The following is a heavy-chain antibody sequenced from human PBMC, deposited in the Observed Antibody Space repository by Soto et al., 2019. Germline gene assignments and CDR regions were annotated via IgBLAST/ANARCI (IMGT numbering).Heavy chain of an antibody. V-gene: IGHV3-23*01. CDR1: GFTFSSYA. CDR2: ISGSGGST. CDR3: ATALYSSGIVGAFDI. Sequence: GGSLRLSCAASGFTFSSYAMSWVRQAPGKGLEWVSAISGSGGSTYYADSVKGRFTISRDNSKNTLYLQMNSLRAEDTAVYYCATALYSSGIVGAFDIWGQGTMVTVSS. D-gene: IGHD6-19*01. J-gene: IGHJ3*02.